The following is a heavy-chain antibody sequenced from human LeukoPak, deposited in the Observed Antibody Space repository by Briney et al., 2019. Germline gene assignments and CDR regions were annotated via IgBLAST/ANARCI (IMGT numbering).Heavy chain of an antibody. V-gene: IGHV4-39*02. Sequence: PSETLSLTCTVSGGSISSSSYYWGWIRQPPGKGLEWIGSIYYSGSTYYNPSLKSRVTISVDTSKNQFSLKLSSVTAADTAVYYCARERLIVVVPAAIWAHWYFDLWGRGTLVTVSS. D-gene: IGHD2-2*01. J-gene: IGHJ2*01. CDR2: IYYSGST. CDR3: ARERLIVVVPAAIWAHWYFDL. CDR1: GGSISSSSYY.